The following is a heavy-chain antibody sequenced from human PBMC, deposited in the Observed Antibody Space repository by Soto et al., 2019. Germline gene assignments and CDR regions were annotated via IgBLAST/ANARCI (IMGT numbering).Heavy chain of an antibody. J-gene: IGHJ4*02. D-gene: IGHD2-15*01. Sequence: WASVKVSCKTSGYTFNIYGITWVRQAPGQGLEWMGWISADNGNTNYAQNLRGRVTMTTDTSTSTAYMELRSLRSDDTAVYYCARDCSGGSCYSAVDYWGQGTLVTVSS. CDR3: ARDCSGGSCYSAVDY. CDR1: GYTFNIYG. CDR2: ISADNGNT. V-gene: IGHV1-18*01.